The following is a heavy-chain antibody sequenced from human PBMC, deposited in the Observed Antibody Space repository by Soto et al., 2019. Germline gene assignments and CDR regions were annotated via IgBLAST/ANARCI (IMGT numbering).Heavy chain of an antibody. V-gene: IGHV1-69*13. CDR3: ARALGILWWHGGFDP. CDR1: GGTFSSYA. Sequence: SVKVSCKASGGTFSSYAISWVRQAPGQVLEGMGGIIPIFGTANYAQKFQGRVTITADESTSTAYMELSSLRSEDTAVYYCARALGILWWHGGFDPWGQGTMVTVSS. CDR2: IIPIFGTA. D-gene: IGHD2-21*01. J-gene: IGHJ5*02.